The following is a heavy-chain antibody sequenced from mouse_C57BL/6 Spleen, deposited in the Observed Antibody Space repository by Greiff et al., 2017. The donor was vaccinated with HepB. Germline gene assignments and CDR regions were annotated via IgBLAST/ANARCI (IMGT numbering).Heavy chain of an antibody. CDR3: ARYGNYEVCWYFDV. V-gene: IGHV5-17*01. J-gene: IGHJ1*03. D-gene: IGHD2-1*01. Sequence: VMLVESGGGLVKPGGSLKLSCAASGFTFSDYGMHWVRQAPEKGLEWVAYISSGSSTIYYADTVKGRFTISRDNAKNTLFLQMTSLRSEDTAMYYCARYGNYEVCWYFDVWGKGTTVTVSA. CDR1: GFTFSDYG. CDR2: ISSGSSTI.